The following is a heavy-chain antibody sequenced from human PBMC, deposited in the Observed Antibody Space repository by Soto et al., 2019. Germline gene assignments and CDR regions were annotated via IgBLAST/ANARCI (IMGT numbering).Heavy chain of an antibody. V-gene: IGHV4-39*01. CDR2: ISYSGST. D-gene: IGHD2-15*01. Sequence: QLQLQESGPGLVKPSETLSLTCTVSGGSISSSSYYWGWISQPPGRGLEWIGSISYSGSTYYTPSLKSRVTISVDTSKNQFSLKLSSVTAADTAVYYCARHTPAISISDHWGQGTLVTVSS. CDR3: ARHTPAISISDH. J-gene: IGHJ4*02. CDR1: GGSISSSSYY.